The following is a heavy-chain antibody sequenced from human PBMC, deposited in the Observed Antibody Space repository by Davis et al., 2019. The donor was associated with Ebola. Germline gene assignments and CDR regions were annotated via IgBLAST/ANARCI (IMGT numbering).Heavy chain of an antibody. CDR1: GGTFSSYA. D-gene: IGHD3-3*01. CDR2: IIPILGIA. V-gene: IGHV1-69*04. J-gene: IGHJ5*02. Sequence: SVKVSCKASGGTFSSYAISWVRQAPGQGLEWMGRIIPILGIANYAQKFQGRVTITADKSTSTAYMELSSLRSEDTAVYYCARLDYDFWSGYYSSGWFDPWGQGTLVTVSS. CDR3: ARLDYDFWSGYYSSGWFDP.